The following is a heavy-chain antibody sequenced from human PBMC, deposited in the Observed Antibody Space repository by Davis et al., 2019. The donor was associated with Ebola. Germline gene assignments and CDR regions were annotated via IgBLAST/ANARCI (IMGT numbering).Heavy chain of an antibody. CDR1: GFTFSSYW. J-gene: IGHJ4*02. Sequence: GGSLRLSCAASGFTFSSYWMSWVRQATGKGLEWVANIKQDGSEKYYVDSVKGRFTISRDNAKNSLYLQMNSLRAEDTAVYYCARVRWLRYYYFDYWGQGTLVTVSS. V-gene: IGHV3-7*01. CDR3: ARVRWLRYYYFDY. D-gene: IGHD5-12*01. CDR2: IKQDGSEK.